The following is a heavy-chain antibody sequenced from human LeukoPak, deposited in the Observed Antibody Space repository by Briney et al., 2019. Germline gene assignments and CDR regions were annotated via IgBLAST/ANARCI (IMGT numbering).Heavy chain of an antibody. V-gene: IGHV3-21*01. CDR2: ISSSSSYI. D-gene: IGHD3-10*01. CDR3: ARGFTGSGSYQDY. CDR1: GFTFSSYG. J-gene: IGHJ4*02. Sequence: GGSERLSCAASGFTFSSYGMHWIRQAPGKGLEWVSSISSSSSYIYYADSVKGRFTICRDNAKNSLYLQMNSLRAEDTAVYYCARGFTGSGSYQDYWGQGTLVTVSS.